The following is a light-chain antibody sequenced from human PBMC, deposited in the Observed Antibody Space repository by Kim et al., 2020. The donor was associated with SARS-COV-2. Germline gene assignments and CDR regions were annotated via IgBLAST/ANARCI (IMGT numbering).Light chain of an antibody. CDR1: TGAVTSTYY. V-gene: IGLV7-43*01. Sequence: PGRPVTLTCASSTGAVTSTYYPNWFQQKPGQAPRSLIYSTNNKHSWTPARFSGSLLGGKAALTLSGVQPEDEAEYHCFLYYGGAWVFGGGTKLTVL. CDR2: STN. J-gene: IGLJ3*02. CDR3: FLYYGGAWV.